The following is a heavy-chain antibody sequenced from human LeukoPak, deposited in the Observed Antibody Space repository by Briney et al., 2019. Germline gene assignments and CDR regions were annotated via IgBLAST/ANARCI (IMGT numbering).Heavy chain of an antibody. J-gene: IGHJ4*02. V-gene: IGHV3-53*01. CDR3: ARYDGGSGPFDY. CDR1: GFTVSSNY. Sequence: PGGSLRLSCAVSGFTVSSNYMSWVCQAPGKGLEWVSVLYSGGNTYYADSVKGRFTISRDNSKNTLYLQMNSLRAEDTAVYYCARYDGGSGPFDYWGQGTLVTVSS. D-gene: IGHD3-10*01. CDR2: LYSGGNT.